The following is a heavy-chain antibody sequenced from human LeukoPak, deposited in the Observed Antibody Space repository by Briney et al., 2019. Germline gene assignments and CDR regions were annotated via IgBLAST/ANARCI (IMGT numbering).Heavy chain of an antibody. CDR2: FDPRTTAT. CDR1: GETFTDDY. CDR3: ARGAYIRSLDF. V-gene: IGHV1-2*02. D-gene: IGHD3-16*02. J-gene: IGHJ4*02. Sequence: ASVTVSCKAAGETFTDDYIHWVRQASGQGLEWMGWFDPRTTATNYAQKFQGRVIMSKDTSISTVYMDLNRLTSDDTATYYCARGAYIRSLDFWGQGTLVTVSS.